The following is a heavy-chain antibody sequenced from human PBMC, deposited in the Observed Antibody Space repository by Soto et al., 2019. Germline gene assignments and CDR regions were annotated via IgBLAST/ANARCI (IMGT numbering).Heavy chain of an antibody. J-gene: IGHJ4*02. D-gene: IGHD3-22*01. Sequence: PSETLSLTCTVSGGSISSGDYYWSWIRQPPGKGLEWIGYIYYSGSTCYNPSLKSRVTISVDTSKNQFSLKLSSVTAADTAVYYCARVTFEDSSGYYLRAFLDYWGQGTLVTVSS. V-gene: IGHV4-30-4*01. CDR1: GGSISSGDYY. CDR2: IYYSGST. CDR3: ARVTFEDSSGYYLRAFLDY.